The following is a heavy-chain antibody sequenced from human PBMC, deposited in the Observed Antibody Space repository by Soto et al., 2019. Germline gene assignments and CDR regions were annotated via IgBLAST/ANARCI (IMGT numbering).Heavy chain of an antibody. CDR2: FNPEDGET. Sequence: ASVKVSCKVSGYTLTELSMHWVRQAPGKGLEWMGGFNPEDGETIYAQKFQGRVTMTEDTSTDTAYMELSSLRSEDTAVYYCAHLNSSGWYYEVYFDYWGQGTLVTVSS. CDR3: AHLNSSGWYYEVYFDY. CDR1: GYTLTELS. D-gene: IGHD6-19*01. J-gene: IGHJ4*02. V-gene: IGHV1-24*01.